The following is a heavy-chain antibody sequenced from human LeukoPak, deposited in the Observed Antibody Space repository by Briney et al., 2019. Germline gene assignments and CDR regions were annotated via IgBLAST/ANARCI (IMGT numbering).Heavy chain of an antibody. V-gene: IGHV4-59*01. J-gene: IGHJ4*02. CDR2: IYYSGST. CDR1: GGSLSMFC. Sequence: SETRSPTCPVAGGSLSMFCWRWVRQPPGGGRGWIGYIYYSGSTNYNPSLKSRVTISVDTSKNQFSLKLSSVTAADTAVYYCARVSTAMVNFYYFDYWGQGTLVTVSS. CDR3: ARVSTAMVNFYYFDY. D-gene: IGHD5-18*01.